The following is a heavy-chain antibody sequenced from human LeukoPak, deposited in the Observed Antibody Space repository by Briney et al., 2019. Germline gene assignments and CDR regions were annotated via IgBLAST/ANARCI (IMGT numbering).Heavy chain of an antibody. CDR2: ITRSGGNP. J-gene: IGHJ4*02. CDR1: GFTFSNYA. V-gene: IGHV3-23*01. Sequence: GASLRLSCAASGFTFSNYAMSWVRQAPGKGLEWVSAITRSGGNPYYADSVKGRFTISRDNSKNTVFLQMNSLRTEDTAVYYCAKWVDYHVLTGYYVSDYWGQGTLVTVSS. CDR3: AKWVDYHVLTGYYVSDY. D-gene: IGHD3-9*01.